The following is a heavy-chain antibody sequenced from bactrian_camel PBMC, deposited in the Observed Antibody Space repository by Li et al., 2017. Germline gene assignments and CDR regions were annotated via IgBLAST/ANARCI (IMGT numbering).Heavy chain of an antibody. D-gene: IGHD3*01. V-gene: IGHV3S53*01. J-gene: IGHJ7*01. CDR1: GSLRC. CDR2: IDLDGRA. Sequence: QVQLVESGGGSVQAGGSLRLSCQASGSLRCMGWFRQAPGKEYEGVATIDLDGRANYADSVKGRFTISKDKAKNTLYLQMNSLKLEDTAVYYCARGVGAGDFGMDYWGKGTQVTVS.